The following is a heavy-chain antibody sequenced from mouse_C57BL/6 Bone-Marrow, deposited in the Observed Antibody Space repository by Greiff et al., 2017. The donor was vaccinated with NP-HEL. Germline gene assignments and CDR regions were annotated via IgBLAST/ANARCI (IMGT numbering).Heavy chain of an antibody. V-gene: IGHV1-63*01. Sequence: VKLVESGAELVRPGTSVTMSCKASGYTFTNYWIGWAKQRPGHGLEWIGDIYPGGGYTNYNEKFKGKATLTADKSSSTAYMQFSSLTSEDSAIYDCARPITTVVATDAMDYWGQGTSVTVSS. CDR2: IYPGGGYT. CDR3: ARPITTVVATDAMDY. CDR1: GYTFTNYW. J-gene: IGHJ4*01. D-gene: IGHD1-1*01.